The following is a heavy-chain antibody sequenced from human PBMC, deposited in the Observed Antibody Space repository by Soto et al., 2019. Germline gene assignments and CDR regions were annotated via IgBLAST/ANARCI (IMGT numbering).Heavy chain of an antibody. CDR3: ARHPGPTTSENWFDP. CDR2: ISTYSGDT. CDR1: GYTFFTYD. V-gene: IGHV1-18*01. Sequence: QVHLVQSGVEVKTPGASVKVSCQASGYTFFTYDISWVRQAPGQGLEWLGGISTYSGDTEYAQKFQGRVTMTTDTSTTTAYLELRSLRSDDTDLYYVARHPGPTTSENWFDPWGQGNLVTVSS. J-gene: IGHJ5*02. D-gene: IGHD5-12*01.